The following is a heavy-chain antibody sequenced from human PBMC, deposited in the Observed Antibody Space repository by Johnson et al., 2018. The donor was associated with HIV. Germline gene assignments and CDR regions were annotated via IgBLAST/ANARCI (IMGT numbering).Heavy chain of an antibody. Sequence: MLLVESGGGLIQPGGSLRLSCAASGFTFSSYWMSWVRQAPGKGLEWVSAISGSGGSTYYADSVKGRFTISRDNSKNTLYLQMNSLRPEDTAAYYCATIAAHGAAFDIWGQGTMVTVSS. CDR1: GFTFSSYW. V-gene: IGHV3-23*04. CDR3: ATIAAHGAAFDI. CDR2: ISGSGGST. J-gene: IGHJ3*02. D-gene: IGHD6-25*01.